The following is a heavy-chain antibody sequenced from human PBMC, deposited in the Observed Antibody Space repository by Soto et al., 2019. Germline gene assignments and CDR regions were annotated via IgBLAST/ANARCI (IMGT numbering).Heavy chain of an antibody. CDR3: ARGVSSSGGMDV. CDR1: GYTFTGYY. D-gene: IGHD3-10*01. V-gene: IGHV1-2*02. CDR2: INHNSGGT. J-gene: IGHJ6*02. Sequence: QVQLVQSGAEVKKPGASVKVSCKASGYTFTGYYMHWVRQAPGQGLEWMGWINHNSGGTNYAQKFQGRVTMSSDTSISTAYMELSRLISDDAAVYYCARGVSSSGGMDVWGQGTTVTGSS.